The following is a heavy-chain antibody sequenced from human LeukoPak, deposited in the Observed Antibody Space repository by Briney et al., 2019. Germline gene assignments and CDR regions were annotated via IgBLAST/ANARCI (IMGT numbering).Heavy chain of an antibody. Sequence: PSETLSLTCTVSGGSISPYYWSWIRQPPGKGLEWIGYIYYSGSTNYNPSLKSRVTISVDTSKNQFSLKLSSVTAADTAVYYCARAFYPGYYSYMAVWGKGTMVTVSS. CDR1: GGSISPYY. D-gene: IGHD3-3*02. J-gene: IGHJ6*03. CDR3: ARAFYPGYYSYMAV. CDR2: IYYSGST. V-gene: IGHV4-59*01.